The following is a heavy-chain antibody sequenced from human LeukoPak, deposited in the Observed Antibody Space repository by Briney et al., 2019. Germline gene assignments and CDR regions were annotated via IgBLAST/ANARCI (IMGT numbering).Heavy chain of an antibody. V-gene: IGHV3-15*01. J-gene: IGHJ5*02. CDR1: GFTFSNVW. D-gene: IGHD3-9*01. Sequence: PGGSLRLSCAASGFTFSNVWMSWVRQAPGKGLEWVGRIKSKADGGTADYAAPVKGRFTISRDDSKSTLYLQMNSLKTEDTAVYYCTIVHDGILTGQNWLDPWGQGTLATVSS. CDR3: TIVHDGILTGQNWLDP. CDR2: IKSKADGGTA.